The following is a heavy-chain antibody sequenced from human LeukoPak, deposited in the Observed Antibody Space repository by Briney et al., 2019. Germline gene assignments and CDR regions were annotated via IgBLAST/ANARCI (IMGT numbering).Heavy chain of an antibody. Sequence: SETLSLTCTVSGGSISSYYWSWIRQPPGKGLEWIGYIYYSGSTNYNPSLESRVTISVDTSKNQFSLKLSSVTAADTAVYYCARSDIAAAGPDYWGQGTLVTVSS. CDR1: GGSISSYY. V-gene: IGHV4-59*08. D-gene: IGHD6-13*01. J-gene: IGHJ4*02. CDR2: IYYSGST. CDR3: ARSDIAAAGPDY.